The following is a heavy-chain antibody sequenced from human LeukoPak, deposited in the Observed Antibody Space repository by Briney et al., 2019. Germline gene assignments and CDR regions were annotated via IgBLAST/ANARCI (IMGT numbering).Heavy chain of an antibody. CDR2: INPNSGGT. CDR3: ARERIFGRGWFDP. CDR1: GYTFTGYY. J-gene: IGHJ5*02. Sequence: ASVEVSCKASGYTFTGYYMHWVRQAPGQGLEWMGWINPNSGGTNYAQKFQGRVTMTRDTSISTAYMELSRLRSDDTAVYYCARERIFGRGWFDPWGQGTLVTASS. D-gene: IGHD2-15*01. V-gene: IGHV1-2*02.